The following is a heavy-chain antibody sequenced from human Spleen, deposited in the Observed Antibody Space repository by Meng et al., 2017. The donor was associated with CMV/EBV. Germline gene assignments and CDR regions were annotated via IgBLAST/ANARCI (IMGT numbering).Heavy chain of an antibody. D-gene: IGHD6-6*01. J-gene: IGHJ4*02. CDR3: ARAPRRVAAPLGIVGTYFDS. Sequence: ITNYYWNWIRQSPGKGLEWIGYIYQGGSANIDPSFMSRVTLSLHTSNNQFSLSLTSVRAADTAVYYCARAPRRVAAPLGIVGTYFDSWGQGRLVTVSS. V-gene: IGHV4-59*13. CDR1: ITNYY. CDR2: IYQGGSA.